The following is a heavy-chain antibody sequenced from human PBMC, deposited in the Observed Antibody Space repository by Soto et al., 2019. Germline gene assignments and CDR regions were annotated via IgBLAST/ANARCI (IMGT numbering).Heavy chain of an antibody. J-gene: IGHJ4*02. CDR1: GGSISSSSYY. V-gene: IGHV4-39*01. D-gene: IGHD6-19*01. Sequence: QLQLQESGPGLVKPSETLSLTCTVSGGSISSSSYYWGWIRQPPGKGLEWIGSIYYSGSTYYNPSLKSRVTISVDTSKNQFSLKLSSVTAADTAVYYCARAGYSSGWYSDYWGQGTLVTVSS. CDR3: ARAGYSSGWYSDY. CDR2: IYYSGST.